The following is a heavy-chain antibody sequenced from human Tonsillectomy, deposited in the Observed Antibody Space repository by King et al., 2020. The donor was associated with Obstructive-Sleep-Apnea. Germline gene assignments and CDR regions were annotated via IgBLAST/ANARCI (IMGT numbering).Heavy chain of an antibody. D-gene: IGHD4-17*01. CDR2: IDPSDSYT. Sequence: QLVQSGAEVKKPGESLRISCKASGYNFTSYWINWVRHMPGKGLEWMGRIDPSDSYTNYSPSFQGHVTISGDKSISTAYLQWSSLKPSDTAMYYCASQFMTPGTTYWFDPWGQGTLVTVSS. CDR1: GYNFTSYW. V-gene: IGHV5-10-1*01. CDR3: ASQFMTPGTTYWFDP. J-gene: IGHJ5*02.